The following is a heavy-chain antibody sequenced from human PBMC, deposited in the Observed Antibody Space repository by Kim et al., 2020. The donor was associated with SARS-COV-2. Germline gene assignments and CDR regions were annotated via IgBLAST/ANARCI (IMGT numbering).Heavy chain of an antibody. CDR1: GFTFSSYG. CDR3: ARDRLGFLEWLAFYYYYGMDV. D-gene: IGHD3-3*01. J-gene: IGHJ6*02. V-gene: IGHV3-33*01. CDR2: IWYDGSNK. Sequence: GGSLRLSCAASGFTFSSYGMHWVRQAPGKGLEWVAVIWYDGSNKYYADSVKGRFTISRDNSKNTLYLQMNSLRAEDTAMYYCARDRLGFLEWLAFYYYYGMDVWGQGTTVTVSS.